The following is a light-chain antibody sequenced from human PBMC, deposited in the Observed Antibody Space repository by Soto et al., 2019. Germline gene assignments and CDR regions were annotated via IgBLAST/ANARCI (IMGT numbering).Light chain of an antibody. CDR1: QSVSSPF. CDR2: GAS. Sequence: EIVLTQSPGSLSLSPGERATLSCRASQSVSSPFFAWYQQRPAQAPRLLMYGASSRATGIPERFSGSGSGTDFTLTISRLEPEDFAVYYCQQFDSSVTFGQGTKVEIK. J-gene: IGKJ1*01. V-gene: IGKV3-20*01. CDR3: QQFDSSVT.